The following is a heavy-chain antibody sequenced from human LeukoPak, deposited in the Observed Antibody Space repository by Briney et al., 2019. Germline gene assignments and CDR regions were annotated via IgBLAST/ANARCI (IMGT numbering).Heavy chain of an antibody. CDR3: ARRGTYYYDSSGYYHY. Sequence: PSETLSLTCTVSGGSISGYYWSWIRQPPGKGLEWVGYIYYSGSTNYNPSLKSRVTISVDTSKNQFSLKLSSVTAADTAVYYCARRGTYYYDSSGYYHYWGQGTLVTVSS. J-gene: IGHJ4*02. CDR1: GGSISGYY. CDR2: IYYSGST. D-gene: IGHD3-22*01. V-gene: IGHV4-59*12.